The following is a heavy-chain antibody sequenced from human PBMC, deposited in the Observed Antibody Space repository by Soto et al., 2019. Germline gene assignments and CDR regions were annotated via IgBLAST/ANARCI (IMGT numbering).Heavy chain of an antibody. CDR2: IIPIFGTA. J-gene: IGHJ6*02. D-gene: IGHD4-17*01. CDR1: GSTFSSYA. CDR3: AGLDGDYPLSYYYYGMDV. V-gene: IGHV1-69*12. Sequence: QVQLVQSGAEVKKPGSSVKVSCKASGSTFSSYAISWVRQAPGQGLEWMGGIIPIFGTANYAQKFQGRVTITADESTSTAYRELSSLRSEDTAVYYCAGLDGDYPLSYYYYGMDVWGQGTTVTVSS.